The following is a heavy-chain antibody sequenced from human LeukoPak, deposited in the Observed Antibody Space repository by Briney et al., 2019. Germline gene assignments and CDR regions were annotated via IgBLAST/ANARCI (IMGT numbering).Heavy chain of an antibody. V-gene: IGHV3-23*01. CDR2: ISGSGGST. J-gene: IGHJ5*02. Sequence: PGGSLRLSCAASGFTFSSYAMSWVRQAPGKGLEWVSAISGSGGSTYYADSVKGRFTISRDNSKNALFLQVNRLRAEDTAMYFCARGRDFYYDSSGYSTWGQGTLVIASS. CDR3: ARGRDFYYDSSGYST. D-gene: IGHD3-22*01. CDR1: GFTFSSYA.